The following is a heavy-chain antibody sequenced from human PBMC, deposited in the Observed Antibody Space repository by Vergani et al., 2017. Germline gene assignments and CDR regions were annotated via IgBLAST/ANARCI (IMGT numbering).Heavy chain of an antibody. Sequence: EVQLVESGGGLVKPGGSLRLSCAASGFTFDDYAMHWVRQAPGKGLEWVSGISWNSGSIGYADAVEGRFTISRDNAKNSLYLQMNSLRAEDTALYYCAKVAGDSSGDYQSLYWYFDLWGRGTLVTVSS. J-gene: IGHJ2*01. V-gene: IGHV3-9*01. CDR2: ISWNSGSI. CDR3: AKVAGDSSGDYQSLYWYFDL. CDR1: GFTFDDYA. D-gene: IGHD3-22*01.